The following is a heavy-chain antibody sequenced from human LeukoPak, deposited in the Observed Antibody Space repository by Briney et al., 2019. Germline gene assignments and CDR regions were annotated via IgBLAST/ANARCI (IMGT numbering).Heavy chain of an antibody. V-gene: IGHV2-5*01. CDR3: AHRNSNYRAFDI. J-gene: IGHJ3*02. D-gene: IGHD4-11*01. CDR1: GFSLTTSGMY. CDR2: IYWNDDK. Sequence: SGPTLVNPTQTLTLTCTFSGFSLTTSGMYVGWIRQPPGKALEWLALIYWNDDKRYSPSLKSRLTITKDTSKNQVVLTMTNMDPVDTATYYCAHRNSNYRAFDIWGQGTMVTVSS.